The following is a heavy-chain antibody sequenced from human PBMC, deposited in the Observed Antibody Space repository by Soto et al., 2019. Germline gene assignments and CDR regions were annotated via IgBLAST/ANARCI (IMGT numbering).Heavy chain of an antibody. V-gene: IGHV4-30-4*01. D-gene: IGHD5-18*01. CDR2: IYYSGST. Sequence: LSLTCSVSGGTITRGNHFWSWVRQSPGKGLEWLGYIYYSGSTYYNPSLKGRVMMTIDTSKHQFSLNLSSVTAADTAVFYCGRGQTAIDVWGQGTTVTVSS. CDR3: GRGQTAIDV. J-gene: IGHJ6*02. CDR1: GGTITRGNHF.